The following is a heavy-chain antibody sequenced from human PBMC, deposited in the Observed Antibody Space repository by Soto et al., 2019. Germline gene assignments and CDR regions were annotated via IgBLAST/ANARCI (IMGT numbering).Heavy chain of an antibody. V-gene: IGHV3-48*01. CDR1: GFIFSSDS. Sequence: EVQLVESGGGLVQPGGSLRLSCAASGFIFSSDSMNWVRQGPGKGLEWVSHIGTGSSTIYYADSIKGRFTISRDNAKNSLYLEMNSLRAEDTAVYYCARVTNGLDYWGQGTLVTVSS. D-gene: IGHD2-8*01. J-gene: IGHJ4*02. CDR3: ARVTNGLDY. CDR2: IGTGSSTI.